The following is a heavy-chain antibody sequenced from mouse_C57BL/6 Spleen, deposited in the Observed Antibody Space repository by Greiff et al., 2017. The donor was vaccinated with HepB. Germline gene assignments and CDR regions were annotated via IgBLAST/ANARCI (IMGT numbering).Heavy chain of an antibody. CDR3: ARSSPYGSSYDFDY. CDR2: IDPSDSET. CDR1: GYTFTSYW. J-gene: IGHJ2*01. V-gene: IGHV1-52*01. D-gene: IGHD1-1*01. Sequence: QVQLQQSGAELVRPGSSVKLSCKASGYTFTSYWMHWVKQRPIQGLEWIGNIDPSDSETHYNQKFKDKATLTVDKSSSTAYMQLSSLTSEDSAVYYCARSSPYGSSYDFDYWGQGTTLTVSS.